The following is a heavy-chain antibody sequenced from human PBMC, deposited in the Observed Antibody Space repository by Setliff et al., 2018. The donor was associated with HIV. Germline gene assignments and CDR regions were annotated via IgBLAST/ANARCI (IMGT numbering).Heavy chain of an antibody. D-gene: IGHD6-19*01. CDR3: ARDRSSGWSKDWFDT. Sequence: GESLKISCKGSGYSFPTYWIAWVRQMPGKGLEWMGVIYPDESDSRYSPSFRGQVTISADKSINTAYLQWSSLKASDTAMYHCARDRSSGWSKDWFDTWGQGILVTVSS. CDR2: IYPDESDS. CDR1: GYSFPTYW. V-gene: IGHV5-51*01. J-gene: IGHJ5*02.